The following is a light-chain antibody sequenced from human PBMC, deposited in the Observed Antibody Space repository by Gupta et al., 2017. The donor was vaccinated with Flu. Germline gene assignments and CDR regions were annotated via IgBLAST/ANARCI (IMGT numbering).Light chain of an antibody. V-gene: IGKV1-39*01. J-gene: IGKJ2*01. CDR2: AAS. CDR3: EQTDTTPRT. CDR1: QNILTY. Sequence: PHPLSASVGDRVTISCRASQNILTYLNWYQQKPGKAPKLLIYAASTLQSGVPSGFSGNGSGTDFTLTISRLQPEDFATYYCEQTDTTPRTFGQGTKLEIK.